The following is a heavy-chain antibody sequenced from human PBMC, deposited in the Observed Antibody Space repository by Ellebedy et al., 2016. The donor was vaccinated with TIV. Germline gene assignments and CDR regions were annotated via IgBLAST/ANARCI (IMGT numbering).Heavy chain of an antibody. CDR2: INHSGST. J-gene: IGHJ5*02. V-gene: IGHV4-34*01. CDR1: GGSFSGYY. D-gene: IGHD2-2*01. Sequence: SETLSLTXAVYGGSFSGYYWSWIRQPPEKGLEWIGEINHSGSTNYNPSLKSRVTMSVDTSKNQFSLKLNSVTAADTAVYYCARVEMTYHWFDPWGQGVLVTVAS. CDR3: ARVEMTYHWFDP.